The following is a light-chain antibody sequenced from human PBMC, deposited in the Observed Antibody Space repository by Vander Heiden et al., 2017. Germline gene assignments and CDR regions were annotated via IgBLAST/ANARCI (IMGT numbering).Light chain of an antibody. CDR2: DAS. J-gene: IGKJ3*01. CDR3: QQYDNLPPGST. Sequence: DIQMTQSPSSLSASVGDRVTITCQASQDISNYLNWYQQKPGKAPKLLIYDASNLETGVPSRFSGSGSGTDFTFTISSLQPEDIATYYCQQYDNLPPGSTLGPGTKVEIK. CDR1: QDISNY. V-gene: IGKV1-33*01.